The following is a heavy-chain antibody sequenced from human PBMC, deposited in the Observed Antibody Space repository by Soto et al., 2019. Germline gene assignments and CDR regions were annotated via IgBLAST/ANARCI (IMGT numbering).Heavy chain of an antibody. CDR1: GFAFSTYW. D-gene: IGHD2-21*02. CDR2: IKFDGSST. CDR3: AKLPGVTYFDY. Sequence: PGGSLRLSCAASGFAFSTYWMHWVRQAPGKGLLWVSRIKFDGSSTYYADSVKGRFTISRDKSKNTLYLQMNSLRVEDTAVYYCAKLPGVTYFDYWGPGTLVTVSS. V-gene: IGHV3-74*01. J-gene: IGHJ4*02.